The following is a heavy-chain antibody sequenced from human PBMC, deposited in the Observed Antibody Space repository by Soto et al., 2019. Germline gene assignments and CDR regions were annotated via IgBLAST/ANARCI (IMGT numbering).Heavy chain of an antibody. Sequence: EVQLLESGGGLVKPGGSLRLSCAASGLTFRSYGMMWVRQAPGKGLEWVSAISQSAGGNTYYAYSVQGRFTITRDDSKDTRYLQLESLRPGDTVQYFCAGWNYGSWGQGTEVTVSS. CDR3: AGWNYGS. V-gene: IGHV3-23*01. CDR2: ISQSAGGNT. J-gene: IGHJ5*02. D-gene: IGHD1-7*01. CDR1: GLTFRSYG.